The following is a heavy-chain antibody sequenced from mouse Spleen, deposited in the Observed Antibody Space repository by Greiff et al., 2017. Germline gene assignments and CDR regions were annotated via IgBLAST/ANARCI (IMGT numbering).Heavy chain of an antibody. Sequence: EVKVVESGGGLVKPGGSLKLSCAASGFTFSSYAMSWVRQTPEKRLEWVATISSGGSYTYYPDSVKGRFTISRDNAKNTLYLQMSSLRSEDTAMYYCARQLGRRYFDVWGAGTTVTVSS. V-gene: IGHV5-9-3*01. D-gene: IGHD4-1*01. CDR2: ISSGGSYT. J-gene: IGHJ1*01. CDR3: ARQLGRRYFDV. CDR1: GFTFSSYA.